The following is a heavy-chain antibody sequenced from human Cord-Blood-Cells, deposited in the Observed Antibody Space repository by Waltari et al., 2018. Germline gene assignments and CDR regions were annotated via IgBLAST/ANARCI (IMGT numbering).Heavy chain of an antibody. Sequence: QVQLVQSGAEVKKPGSSVKVSCKASGGTFSSYAISWVRQAPGQGLEWMGGISPIFGTANYAQKFQGRVTITADESTSTAYMELSSLRSEDTAVYYCARDEAVEYSSSSFAFDIWGQGTMVTVSS. V-gene: IGHV1-69*01. J-gene: IGHJ3*02. CDR1: GGTFSSYA. D-gene: IGHD6-6*01. CDR2: ISPIFGTA. CDR3: ARDEAVEYSSSSFAFDI.